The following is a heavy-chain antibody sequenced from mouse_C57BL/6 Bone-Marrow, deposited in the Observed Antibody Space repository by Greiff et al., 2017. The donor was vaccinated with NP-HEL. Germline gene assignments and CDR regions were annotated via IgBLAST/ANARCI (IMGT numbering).Heavy chain of an antibody. CDR2: IDPSDSYT. D-gene: IGHD2-3*01. CDR3: ARWRLYDGY. Sequence: QVQLQQPGAELVRPGTSVKLSCKASGYTFTSYWMHWVKQRPGQGLEWIGVIDPSDSYTNYNQKFKGKATLTVDTSSSTAYMQLRSLTSEDSAVYYCARWRLYDGYWGQGTTLTVSS. J-gene: IGHJ2*01. V-gene: IGHV1-59*01. CDR1: GYTFTSYW.